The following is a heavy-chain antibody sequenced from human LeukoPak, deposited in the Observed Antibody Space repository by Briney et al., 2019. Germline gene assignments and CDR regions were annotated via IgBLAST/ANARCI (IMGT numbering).Heavy chain of an antibody. J-gene: IGHJ4*02. D-gene: IGHD3-3*01. Sequence: GGSLRLSCAASGFTFSSYAMSWVRQAPGKGLEWVSAISGSGGSTYYADSVKGRFTISRDNSKNTLYLQMNSLRAADTAVYYCAKIVRALRFLEWDYYFDYWGQGTLVTVSS. CDR3: AKIVRALRFLEWDYYFDY. V-gene: IGHV3-23*01. CDR2: ISGSGGST. CDR1: GFTFSSYA.